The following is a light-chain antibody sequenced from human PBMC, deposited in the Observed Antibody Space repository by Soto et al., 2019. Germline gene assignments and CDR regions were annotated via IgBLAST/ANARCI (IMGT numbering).Light chain of an antibody. J-gene: IGLJ3*02. Sequence: QSVLTQPRSVSGSPGRSLTTSCTGTSSDVGGFNYVSWYQQHPGKAPKLMISDVSKRPSGVADRFSGSKSGNTASLTISGLQAEDEADYYCCAYAGSYSWVFGGGTKLTVL. V-gene: IGLV2-11*01. CDR3: CAYAGSYSWV. CDR1: SSDVGGFNY. CDR2: DVS.